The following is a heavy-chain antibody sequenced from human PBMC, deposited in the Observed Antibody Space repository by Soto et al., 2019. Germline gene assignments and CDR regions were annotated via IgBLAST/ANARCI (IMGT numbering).Heavy chain of an antibody. CDR1: GFTFSSYS. Sequence: GWSLRLSCAASGFTFSSYSMNWVRHAPGKGLEWVSSISSSSSYIYYADSVKGRFTISRDNAKNSLYLQMNSLRAEDTAVYYCERDKYYAILTGPEGVWGPGTTVTVSS. D-gene: IGHD3-9*01. CDR3: ERDKYYAILTGPEGV. CDR2: ISSSSSYI. J-gene: IGHJ6*02. V-gene: IGHV3-21*01.